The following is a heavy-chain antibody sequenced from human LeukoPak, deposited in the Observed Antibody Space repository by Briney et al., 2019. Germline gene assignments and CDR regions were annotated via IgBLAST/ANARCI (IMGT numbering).Heavy chain of an antibody. V-gene: IGHV3-7*01. CDR2: IKRDESAK. Sequence: GGSLRLSCAASGFTFSSSWMSWVRQPPGKGLEWVANIKRDESAKYYVDSVKGRFTISRDNAKNPLYLQMNSLRAEDTAVYYCARGDTARGSYYFDYWGQGTLVTVSS. CDR1: GFTFSSSW. J-gene: IGHJ4*02. D-gene: IGHD1-26*01. CDR3: ARGDTARGSYYFDY.